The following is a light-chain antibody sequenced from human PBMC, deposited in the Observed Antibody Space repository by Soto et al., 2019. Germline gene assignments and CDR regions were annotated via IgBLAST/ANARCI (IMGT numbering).Light chain of an antibody. CDR3: CSYASSVL. J-gene: IGLJ2*01. CDR1: SSDVGSYNL. V-gene: IGLV2-23*01. Sequence: QSALTQPASVSGSPGQSITISCTGTSSDVGSYNLVSWYQQHPGKAPKLMIYEGSKRPSGVSNRFSGSKSGNTASLTISGLQAEDEADYYCCSYASSVLFGGGTQLTVL. CDR2: EGS.